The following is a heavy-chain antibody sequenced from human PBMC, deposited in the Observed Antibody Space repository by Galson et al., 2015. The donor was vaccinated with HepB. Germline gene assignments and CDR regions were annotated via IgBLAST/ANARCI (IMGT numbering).Heavy chain of an antibody. D-gene: IGHD6-13*01. CDR1: GGSISSYY. J-gene: IGHJ4*02. CDR3: ARVGDSSSWIDY. CDR2: IYYSGST. V-gene: IGHV4-59*01. Sequence: LSLTCTVSGGSISSYYWSWIRQPPGKGLEWIGYIYYSGSTNYNPSLKSRVTISVDTSKNQFSLKLSSVTAADTAVYYCARVGDSSSWIDYWGQGTLVTVSS.